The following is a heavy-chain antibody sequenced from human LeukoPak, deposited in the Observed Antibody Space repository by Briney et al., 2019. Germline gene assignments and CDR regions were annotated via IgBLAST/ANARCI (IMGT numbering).Heavy chain of an antibody. V-gene: IGHV3-30*02. Sequence: GGSLRLSCAASGFTFSSYGMHWVRQAPGKGLEWVAFIRYDGSNKYYADSVKGRFTISRDNAKNTLYLQMNSLRAEDTAVYYCARDRFADANYWGQGTLVTVSS. CDR3: ARDRFADANY. CDR1: GFTFSSYG. CDR2: IRYDGSNK. J-gene: IGHJ4*02.